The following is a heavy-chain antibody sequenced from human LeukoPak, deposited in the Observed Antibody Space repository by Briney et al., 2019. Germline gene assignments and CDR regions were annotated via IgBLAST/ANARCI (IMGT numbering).Heavy chain of an antibody. Sequence: GRSLRLSCAASGFTFDDYAMHWVRQAPGKGLEWVSGISWNSGSIGYADSVKGRFTISRDNARNSLFLQMHSLRAEDTAVYYCARAPRGGRTGSYVDYWGRGTLVTVSS. V-gene: IGHV3-9*01. J-gene: IGHJ4*02. CDR1: GFTFDDYA. CDR3: ARAPRGGRTGSYVDY. CDR2: ISWNSGSI. D-gene: IGHD1-26*01.